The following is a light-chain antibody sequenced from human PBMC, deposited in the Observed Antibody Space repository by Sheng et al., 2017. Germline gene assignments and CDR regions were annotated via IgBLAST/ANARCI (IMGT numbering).Light chain of an antibody. CDR2: AAS. Sequence: DIQMTQSPSSLSASVGDTVTITCRASQDISNSLAWYQQQPGKVPRLLIYAASTLHAGVSSRFSGSGSGTDFSLTISSLQSEDVATYFCQKYDTVPLTFGPGTKVDI. CDR1: QDISNS. CDR3: QKYDTVPLT. J-gene: IGKJ3*01. V-gene: IGKV1-27*01.